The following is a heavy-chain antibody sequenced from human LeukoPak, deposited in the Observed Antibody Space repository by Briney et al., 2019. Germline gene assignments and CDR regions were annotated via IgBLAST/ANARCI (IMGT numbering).Heavy chain of an antibody. D-gene: IGHD3-3*01. Sequence: SETLSLTCTVSGYSISNGYYWGSIRQRPGKGLEWVCSIYQRGSTYYNPSLRSRVTISLDRSKKKFSLELTSVTAADTAVYFCARGAEYYAIWRGYAGYSDYWGQGISVTVSS. CDR3: ARGAEYYAIWRGYAGYSDY. CDR1: GYSISNGYY. V-gene: IGHV4-38-2*02. CDR2: IYQRGST. J-gene: IGHJ4*02.